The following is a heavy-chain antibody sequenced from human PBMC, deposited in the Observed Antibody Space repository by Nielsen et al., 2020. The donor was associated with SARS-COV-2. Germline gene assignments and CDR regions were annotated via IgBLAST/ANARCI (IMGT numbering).Heavy chain of an antibody. V-gene: IGHV1-69*04. J-gene: IGHJ4*02. D-gene: IGHD1-26*01. CDR1: GGTSSSYA. Sequence: SVKVSCKASGGTSSSYAISWVRQAPGQGLEWMGRIIPILGIANYAQKFQGRVTITADKSTSTAYMELSSLRSEDTAVYYCARSGQGVVGATYWGQGTLVTVPQ. CDR3: ARSGQGVVGATY. CDR2: IIPILGIA.